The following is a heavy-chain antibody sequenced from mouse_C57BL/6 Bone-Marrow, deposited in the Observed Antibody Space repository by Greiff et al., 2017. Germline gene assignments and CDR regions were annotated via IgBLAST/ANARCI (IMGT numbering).Heavy chain of an antibody. CDR1: GFTFSSYA. V-gene: IGHV5-4*01. J-gene: IGHJ2*01. CDR3: ARDYYENFDY. Sequence: EVHLVESGGGLVKPGGSLKLSCAASGFTFSSYAMSWVRQTPEKRLEWVATISDGGSYTYYPDNVKGRFTISRDNAKNNLYLQMSHLKSEDTAMYYCARDYYENFDYWGQGTTLTVSS. D-gene: IGHD1-1*01. CDR2: ISDGGSYT.